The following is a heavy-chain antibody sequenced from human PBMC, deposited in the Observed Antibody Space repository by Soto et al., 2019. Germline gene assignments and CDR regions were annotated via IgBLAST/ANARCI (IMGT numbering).Heavy chain of an antibody. CDR3: ARGRRPPYSYYGMDV. CDR1: GYTFTSYD. Sequence: QVQLVQSGAEVKKPGASVKVSCKASGYTFTSYDINWVRQATGQGLEWMGWMNPNSGNTGYAQKFQGRVNMTRNTSISTAYMELSSLSSDDTAVYYCARGRRPPYSYYGMDVWGQGTTVTVSS. J-gene: IGHJ6*02. D-gene: IGHD6-6*01. CDR2: MNPNSGNT. V-gene: IGHV1-8*01.